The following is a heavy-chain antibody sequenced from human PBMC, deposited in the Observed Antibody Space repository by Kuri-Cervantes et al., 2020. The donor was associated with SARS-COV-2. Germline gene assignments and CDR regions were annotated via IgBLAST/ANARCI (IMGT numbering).Heavy chain of an antibody. Sequence: GSLRLSCAVYGGSFSGYYWSWIRQPPGKGLEWIGEINHSGSTNYNPSLKSRVTISVDTSKSQFSLKLSSVTAADTAVYYCARGGGGYILRAKYFDYRGQGTLVTVSS. J-gene: IGHJ4*02. CDR3: ARGGGGYILRAKYFDY. V-gene: IGHV4-34*01. CDR2: INHSGST. CDR1: GGSFSGYY. D-gene: IGHD5-12*01.